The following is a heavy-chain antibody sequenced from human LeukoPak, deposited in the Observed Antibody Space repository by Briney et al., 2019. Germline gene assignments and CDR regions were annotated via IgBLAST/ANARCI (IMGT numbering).Heavy chain of an antibody. V-gene: IGHV3-33*06. CDR3: AKHNIDY. J-gene: IGHJ4*02. CDR1: GFTFSSYG. CDR2: IWYDGSNK. Sequence: GGSLRLSCAASGFTFSSYGMHWVRQAPGKGLEWVALIWYDGSNKYYTDSVKGRFTISRDNSKNTLYLQMNSLRAEDTAVYYCAKHNIDYWGQGTLVTVSS. D-gene: IGHD1-1*01.